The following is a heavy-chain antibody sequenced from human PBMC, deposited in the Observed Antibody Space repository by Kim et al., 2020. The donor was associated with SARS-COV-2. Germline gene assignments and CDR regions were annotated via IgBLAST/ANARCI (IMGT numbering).Heavy chain of an antibody. CDR2: IYYSGST. CDR1: GGSISSSSYY. D-gene: IGHD3-10*01. V-gene: IGHV4-39*07. CDR3: ARDGPLLNSLFDY. J-gene: IGHJ4*02. Sequence: SETLSLTCTVSGGSISSSSYYWGWIRQPPGKGLEWIGSIYYSGSTYYNPSLKSRVTISVDTSKNQFSLKLSSVTAADTAVYYCARDGPLLNSLFDYWGQGTLVTVSS.